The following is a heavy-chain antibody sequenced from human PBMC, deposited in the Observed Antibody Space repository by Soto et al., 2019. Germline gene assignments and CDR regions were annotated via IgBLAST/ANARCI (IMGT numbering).Heavy chain of an antibody. Sequence: GGSLRLSCAASGFTFSSYGMHWVRQAPGKGLEWVAVIWYDGSNKYYADSVKGRFTISRDNSKNTLYLQMNSLRAEDTAVYYCARDYDILTGYYTLYYYYGMDVWGQGTTVTVSS. J-gene: IGHJ6*02. D-gene: IGHD3-9*01. CDR1: GFTFSSYG. CDR3: ARDYDILTGYYTLYYYYGMDV. CDR2: IWYDGSNK. V-gene: IGHV3-33*01.